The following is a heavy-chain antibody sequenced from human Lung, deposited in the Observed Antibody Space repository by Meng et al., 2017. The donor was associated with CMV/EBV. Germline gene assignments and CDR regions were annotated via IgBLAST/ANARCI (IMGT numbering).Heavy chain of an antibody. CDR1: GFTFSSYW. J-gene: IGHJ4*02. CDR3: ARGRGYCSSTNCYQNFDY. CDR2: INSDGSST. V-gene: IGHV3-74*01. Sequence: ESXKISXAASGFTFSSYWMHWVRQAPGKGLVWVSRINSDGSSTSYADSVKGRFTISRDNAKNTLYLQMNSLRAEDTAVYYCARGRGYCSSTNCYQNFDYWGQGTLVTVSS. D-gene: IGHD2-2*01.